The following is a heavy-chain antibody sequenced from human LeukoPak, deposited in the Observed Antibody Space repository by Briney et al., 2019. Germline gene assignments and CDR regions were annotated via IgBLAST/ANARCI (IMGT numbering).Heavy chain of an antibody. D-gene: IGHD5-12*01. V-gene: IGHV4-59*08. Sequence: PSETLSLTCTVSGGSISRYYWSWIRQPPGKGLEWIGYIYYSGGTNYNPSLKSRVTISVDTSKNQFSLKLSSVTAADTAVYYCARGRGATTPFDYWGQGTLVPVSS. CDR1: GGSISRYY. CDR3: ARGRGATTPFDY. J-gene: IGHJ4*02. CDR2: IYYSGGT.